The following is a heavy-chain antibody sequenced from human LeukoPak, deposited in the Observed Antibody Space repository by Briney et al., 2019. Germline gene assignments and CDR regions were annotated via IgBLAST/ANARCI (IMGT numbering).Heavy chain of an antibody. Sequence: SHTLSLTCTVSGGSISSGDYYWSWLRQPPGKGLERIGYIYYSRSTYNNPSLKSRVPISVDTSKNQFSLKLSSVAAADTAVYYCARVSRDGYNYYYFDYWGQGTLVTVSS. CDR1: GGSISSGDYY. J-gene: IGHJ4*02. V-gene: IGHV4-30-4*01. D-gene: IGHD5-24*01. CDR3: ARVSRDGYNYYYFDY. CDR2: IYYSRST.